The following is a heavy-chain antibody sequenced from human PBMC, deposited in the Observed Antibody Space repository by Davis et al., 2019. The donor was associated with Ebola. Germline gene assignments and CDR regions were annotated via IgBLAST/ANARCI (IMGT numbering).Heavy chain of an antibody. J-gene: IGHJ6*02. CDR1: GGSISGHY. D-gene: IGHD3-10*01. Sequence: SETLSLTCTVSGGSISGHYWSWIRQPPGKGLEWIGEINHSGSTNYNPSLKSRVTISVDTSKNQFSLKLSSVTAADTAVYYCARAGAYYYYYYGMDVWGQGTTVTVSS. CDR3: ARAGAYYYYYYGMDV. CDR2: INHSGST. V-gene: IGHV4-34*01.